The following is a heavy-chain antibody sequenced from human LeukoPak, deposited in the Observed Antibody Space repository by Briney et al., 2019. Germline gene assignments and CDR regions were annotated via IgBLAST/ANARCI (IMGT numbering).Heavy chain of an antibody. V-gene: IGHV1-8*03. Sequence: ASVKVSCKASGYTFTSYDINWVRQATGQGLEWMGWMNPNSGNTGYAQKFQGRVTITRNTSISTAYMELSSLRSEDTAAYYCARVYYDSTGYYYKTRYYLDYWGQGTLVTVSS. CDR1: GYTFTSYD. CDR2: MNPNSGNT. CDR3: ARVYYDSTGYYYKTRYYLDY. D-gene: IGHD3-22*01. J-gene: IGHJ4*02.